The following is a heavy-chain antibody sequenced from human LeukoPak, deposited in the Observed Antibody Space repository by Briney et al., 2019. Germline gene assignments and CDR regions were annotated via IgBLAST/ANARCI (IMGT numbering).Heavy chain of an antibody. D-gene: IGHD2-2*01. J-gene: IGHJ4*02. CDR3: ARDWWGLGDRNSASHYRLT. Sequence: GGSLRLSCAASGFTFSSYWMSWVRQAPGKGLEWVAIIKQDGSEKYYVDSVKGRFTNSRDNAKNSLYLQMNSLRVEDTAVYYCARDWWGLGDRNSASHYRLTWGQGTLVTVSS. V-gene: IGHV3-7*01. CDR2: IKQDGSEK. CDR1: GFTFSSYW.